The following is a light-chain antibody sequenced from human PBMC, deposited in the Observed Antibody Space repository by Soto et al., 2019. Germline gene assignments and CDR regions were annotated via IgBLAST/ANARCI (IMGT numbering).Light chain of an antibody. CDR1: QGVSSY. V-gene: IGKV3D-11*01. CDR2: DAS. CDR3: QQRSNWPLT. Sequence: EIVLTQSPATLSLSPGERATLSCRASQGVSSYLAWYQQKPGQAPRLLIYDASNRATGIPARFSGSGPGTDFTLNISSLEPEDFAVYYCQQRSNWPLTFGGGTKVEIK. J-gene: IGKJ4*01.